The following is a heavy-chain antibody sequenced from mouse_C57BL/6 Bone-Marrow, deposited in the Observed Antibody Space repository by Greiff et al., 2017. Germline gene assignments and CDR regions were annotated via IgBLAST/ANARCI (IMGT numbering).Heavy chain of an antibody. Sequence: DVQLQESGPGLAKPSQTLSLTCSVTGYSITSDYWNWIRKFPGNKLEYMGYISYSGSTYYNPSLKSRISITRDTSKNQYYLQLNSVIPEDTATYXSERYLQDWYWDDGGTGKTVNVSS. CDR1: GYSITSDY. CDR3: ERYLQDWYWDD. CDR2: ISYSGST. J-gene: IGHJ1*03. V-gene: IGHV3-8*01. D-gene: IGHD2-10*01.